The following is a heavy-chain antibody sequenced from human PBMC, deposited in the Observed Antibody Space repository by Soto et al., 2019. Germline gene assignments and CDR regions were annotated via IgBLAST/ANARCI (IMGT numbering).Heavy chain of an antibody. D-gene: IGHD3-22*01. J-gene: IGHJ4*02. V-gene: IGHV3-30-3*01. CDR3: ARDITMIVVGTFDY. CDR2: ISYDGSNK. Sequence: QVQLVESGGGVVQPGRSLRLSCEASGFTFSSYAMHWVRQAPGKGLEWVAVISYDGSNKYYADSVKGRFTISRDNSKNTLYLQMNSLRAEDTAVYYCARDITMIVVGTFDYWGQGTLVTVSS. CDR1: GFTFSSYA.